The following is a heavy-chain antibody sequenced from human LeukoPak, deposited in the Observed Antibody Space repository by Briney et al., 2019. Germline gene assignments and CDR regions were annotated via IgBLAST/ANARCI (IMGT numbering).Heavy chain of an antibody. J-gene: IGHJ6*04. CDR1: GGSFSGYY. Sequence: SETLSLTCAVYGGSFSGYYWSWIRQPPGKGLEWIGEINHSGSTNYNPSLKSRVTISVDTSKNQFSLKLSSVTAADTAVYYCARCLRVVYGMDVWGKGTTVTVSS. V-gene: IGHV4-34*01. CDR2: INHSGST. D-gene: IGHD2-15*01. CDR3: ARCLRVVYGMDV.